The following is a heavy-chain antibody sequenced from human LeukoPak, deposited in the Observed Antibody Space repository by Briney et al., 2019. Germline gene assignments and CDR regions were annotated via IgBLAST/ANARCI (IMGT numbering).Heavy chain of an antibody. D-gene: IGHD3-22*01. V-gene: IGHV3-30*03. CDR3: ARENPHYYDSSGYYVDY. Sequence: GGSLRLSCAASGFTFSSYGMHWVRQAPGKGLEWVAVISYDGSNKYYADSVKGRFTISRDNSKNTLYLQMNSLRAEDTAVYYCARENPHYYDSSGYYVDYWGQGTLVTVSS. CDR2: ISYDGSNK. CDR1: GFTFSSYG. J-gene: IGHJ4*02.